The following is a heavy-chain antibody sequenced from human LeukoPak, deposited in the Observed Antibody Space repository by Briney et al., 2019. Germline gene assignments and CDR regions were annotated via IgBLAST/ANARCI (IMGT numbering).Heavy chain of an antibody. D-gene: IGHD4-23*01. CDR2: ISHSGYT. Sequence: SETLSLTCTVSGGSISSSSYYWGWIRQPPGRGLEWIGEISHSGYTNYNPSLKSRVTISLDKSKNQFSLKLSSVTAADTAMYYCARIISYGGNSGASLDYWGQGTLVTVSS. CDR1: GGSISSSSYY. V-gene: IGHV4-39*07. J-gene: IGHJ4*02. CDR3: ARIISYGGNSGASLDY.